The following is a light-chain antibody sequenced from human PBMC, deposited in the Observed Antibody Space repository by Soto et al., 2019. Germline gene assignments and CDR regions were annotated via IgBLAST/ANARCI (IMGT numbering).Light chain of an antibody. J-gene: IGLJ2*01. Sequence: QSVLTQPPSASGTPGQRVTISCSGSTSNIGSKTVSWYQQLPGSAPKVLIYNNNERPSGVPDRFSGSKSGTSASLAISGLQSEDGAAYYCATMGYSLPAGFRRRTKLTVL. V-gene: IGLV1-44*01. CDR3: ATMGYSLPAG. CDR1: TSNIGSKT. CDR2: NNN.